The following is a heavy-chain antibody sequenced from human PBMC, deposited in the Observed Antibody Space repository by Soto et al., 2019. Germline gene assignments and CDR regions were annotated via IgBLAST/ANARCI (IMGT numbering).Heavy chain of an antibody. V-gene: IGHV3-48*02. CDR1: GFTFSSYS. CDR2: INSDSSVT. D-gene: IGHD1-26*01. J-gene: IGHJ4*02. Sequence: GGSLRLSCAASGFTFSSYSINWVRQAQGKGLEWISDINSDSSVTTYADSVKGRITNSRDNAKDSLYLKMNTLRDEDTAVYYCARDHSILGVLGYWGPGTLVTVSS. CDR3: ARDHSILGVLGY.